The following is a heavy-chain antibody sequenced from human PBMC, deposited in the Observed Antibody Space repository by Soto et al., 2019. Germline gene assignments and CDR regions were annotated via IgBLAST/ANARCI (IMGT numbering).Heavy chain of an antibody. CDR3: LRRHVRGNDRHFDY. Sequence: EVQLAESGGGLVQPGGSLRLSCAASGFTFSSHWMHWVRQAPGKGRVWVSRIIGDGNEITYADSLKGRFTISRDNAKNTGILQMNSLGVEVTAVYYCLRRHVRGNDRHFDYWRHRTLVTVSS. J-gene: IGHJ4*01. CDR1: GFTFSSHW. D-gene: IGHD3-16*02. V-gene: IGHV3-74*01. CDR2: IIGDGNEI.